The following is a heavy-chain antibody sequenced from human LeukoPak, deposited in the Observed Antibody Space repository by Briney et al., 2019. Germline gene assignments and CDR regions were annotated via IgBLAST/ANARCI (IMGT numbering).Heavy chain of an antibody. D-gene: IGHD1-26*01. CDR3: ARDPLVGAFDY. CDR2: ISAYNGNT. V-gene: IGHV1-18*01. J-gene: IGHJ4*02. Sequence: ASVKVSCKASGYTFTSYGISWVRQAPGQGLEWMGWISAYNGNTNYAQKLQGRVTMTTDTSASTAYMELSSLRSEDTAVYYCARDPLVGAFDYWGQGTLVTVSS. CDR1: GYTFTSYG.